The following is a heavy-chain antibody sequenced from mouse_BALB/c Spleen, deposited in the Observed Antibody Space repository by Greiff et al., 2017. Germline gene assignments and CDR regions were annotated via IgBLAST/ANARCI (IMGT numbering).Heavy chain of an antibody. CDR3: ARTSSSGHPFAY. J-gene: IGHJ3*01. V-gene: IGHV1-4*01. CDR1: GYTFTSYT. CDR2: INPSSGYT. D-gene: IGHD3-1*01. Sequence: VKLQESGAELARPGASVKMSCKASGYTFTSYTMHWVKQRPGQGLEWIGYINPSSGYTNYNQKFKDKATLTADKSSSTAYMQLSSLTSEDSAVYYCARTSSSGHPFAYWGQGTLVTVSA.